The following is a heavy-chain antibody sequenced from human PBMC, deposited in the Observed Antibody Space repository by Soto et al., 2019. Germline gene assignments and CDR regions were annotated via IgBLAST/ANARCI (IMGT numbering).Heavy chain of an antibody. CDR2: IDPSDSYA. D-gene: IGHD3-22*01. CDR1: GYSFASYW. Sequence: GESLKISCKGSGYSFASYWISWVRQMPAKGLEWMGRIDPSDSYANYSPSFQGHVTFSADKSISTAYLQWSSLRASDTATYYCARHKAFYYDSSGAWGQGTMVTSPQ. J-gene: IGHJ5*02. CDR3: ARHKAFYYDSSGA. V-gene: IGHV5-10-1*01.